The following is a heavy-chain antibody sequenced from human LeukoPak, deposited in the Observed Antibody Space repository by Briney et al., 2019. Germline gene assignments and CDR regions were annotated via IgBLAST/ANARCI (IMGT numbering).Heavy chain of an antibody. D-gene: IGHD3-22*01. CDR2: INHSGST. CDR1: GGSFSGYY. J-gene: IGHJ5*02. Sequence: PSETLSLTCAVYGGSFSGYYWSWIRQPPGKGLEWIGEINHSGSTYYNPSLKSRVTISVDTSKNQFSLKLSSVTAADTAVYYCARVGGYYDSSGYLTWGQGTLVTVSS. V-gene: IGHV4-34*09. CDR3: ARVGGYYDSSGYLT.